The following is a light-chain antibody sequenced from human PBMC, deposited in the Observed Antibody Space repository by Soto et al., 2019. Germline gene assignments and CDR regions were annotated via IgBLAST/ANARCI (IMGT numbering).Light chain of an antibody. CDR2: TAS. J-gene: IGKJ4*01. Sequence: IPWTQSPYSLSASVGATVALTGRASQDIGNYLAWYQQKPGRAPKLLISTASTLQSGVPPGFSGSGSGTDFTLTISSLQPEDFATYYCQQLNSYPLTFGGGTKVDI. V-gene: IGKV1-9*01. CDR1: QDIGNY. CDR3: QQLNSYPLT.